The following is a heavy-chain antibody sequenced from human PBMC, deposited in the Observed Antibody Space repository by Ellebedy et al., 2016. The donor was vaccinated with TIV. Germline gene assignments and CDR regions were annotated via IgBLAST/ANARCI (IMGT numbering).Heavy chain of an antibody. Sequence: GESLKISCAASGFTFSNVWMSWVRQAPGQGLEWVGRIKSKTDGGTTDYAAPVKGRFTISRDDSKNTLYLQMNSLKTEDTAVYYCTRGLGYCSSTSCRYNWFDPWGQGTRVTVSS. D-gene: IGHD2-2*01. CDR1: GFTFSNVW. V-gene: IGHV3-15*01. J-gene: IGHJ5*02. CDR3: TRGLGYCSSTSCRYNWFDP. CDR2: IKSKTDGGTT.